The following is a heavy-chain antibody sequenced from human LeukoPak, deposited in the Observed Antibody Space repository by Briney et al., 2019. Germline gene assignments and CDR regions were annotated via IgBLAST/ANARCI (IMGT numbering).Heavy chain of an antibody. CDR2: IFYVGDT. CDR3: ARTSGSRYAYDDY. J-gene: IGHJ4*02. Sequence: SETLSLTCTVSGGSISSGSYYWGWVRQPPGKGLEYIGTIFYVGDTYYNPSLESRLTISVDTSKNQFSLKLRSVTAADSAVYYCARTSGSRYAYDDYWGQGTLVTVSS. D-gene: IGHD6-13*01. V-gene: IGHV4-39*01. CDR1: GGSISSGSYY.